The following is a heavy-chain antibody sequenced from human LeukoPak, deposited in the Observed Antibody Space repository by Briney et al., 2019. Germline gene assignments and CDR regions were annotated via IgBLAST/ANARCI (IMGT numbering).Heavy chain of an antibody. D-gene: IGHD3-9*01. CDR1: GFTFSSYG. CDR2: IGGSDGTT. Sequence: LTGGSLRLSCAASGFTFSSYGMSWVRQTPGKGLEWVSAIGGSDGTTYYADSVRGRFTISRDNSKNTLYLQMNSLRAEDTAVYYCAKGRMMGLTSYYFDYWGQGTLVTVSS. J-gene: IGHJ4*02. V-gene: IGHV3-23*01. CDR3: AKGRMMGLTSYYFDY.